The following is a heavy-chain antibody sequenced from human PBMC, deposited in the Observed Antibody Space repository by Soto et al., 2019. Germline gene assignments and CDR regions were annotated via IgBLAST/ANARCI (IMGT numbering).Heavy chain of an antibody. CDR1: SGSISSSNW. Sequence: QVQLQESGPGLVKPSGTLSLTCAVSSGSISSSNWWSWVRQPPGKGLEWIGEIYHSGSTNYNPSLKSRVTISVDKSQNQFSLNLSSVTAADTAVYYCARQVPAYKHYYDYYMDVWCKGTTVTVSS. V-gene: IGHV4-4*02. D-gene: IGHD2-2*01. CDR2: IYHSGST. J-gene: IGHJ6*03. CDR3: ARQVPAYKHYYDYYMDV.